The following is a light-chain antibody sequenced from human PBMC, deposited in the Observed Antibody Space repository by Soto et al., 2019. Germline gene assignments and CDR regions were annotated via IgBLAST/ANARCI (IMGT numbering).Light chain of an antibody. CDR2: DAS. CDR1: QSISSW. Sequence: NQVTQSPSSLSASVGDRVTITCRASQSISSWLAWYQQKPGKAPKLLIYDASSLESGVPSRFSGSGSGTEFTLTISSLESEDSAVYYCQQYSSWPPWTFGQGTKVDIK. CDR3: QQYSSWPPWT. J-gene: IGKJ1*01. V-gene: IGKV1-5*01.